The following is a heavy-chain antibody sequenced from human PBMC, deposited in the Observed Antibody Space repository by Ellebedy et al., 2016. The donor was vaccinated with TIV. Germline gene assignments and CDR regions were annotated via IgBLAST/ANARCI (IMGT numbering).Heavy chain of an antibody. CDR3: ARSPGYYYDSSGYYGGY. CDR1: RGSISSDNW. Sequence: SETLSLTCAVSRGSISSDNWWSWVRRPPGKGLEWIGEIYHSGSSTYNPSLKGRVTISVDKSKNQFSLNLSSVTAADTAVYYCARSPGYYYDSSGYYGGYWGQGTLVTVSS. CDR2: IYHSGSS. V-gene: IGHV4-4*02. J-gene: IGHJ4*02. D-gene: IGHD3-22*01.